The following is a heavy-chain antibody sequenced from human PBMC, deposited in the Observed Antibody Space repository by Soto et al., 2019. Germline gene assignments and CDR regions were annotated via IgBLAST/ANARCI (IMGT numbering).Heavy chain of an antibody. CDR1: GGSISSYY. V-gene: IGHV4-59*08. CDR3: ARQDYAIATGNNWFDP. D-gene: IGHD3-9*01. J-gene: IGHJ5*02. Sequence: QVQLQESGPGLVKPSETLSLTCTASGGSISSYYWSWIRQPPGKGLEWIGYIYYRGSSNYNPSLKSSTTISVDTSKKWFTLELSSVTAADTAVYYCARQDYAIATGNNWFDPWGQGTLVTVSS. CDR2: IYYRGSS.